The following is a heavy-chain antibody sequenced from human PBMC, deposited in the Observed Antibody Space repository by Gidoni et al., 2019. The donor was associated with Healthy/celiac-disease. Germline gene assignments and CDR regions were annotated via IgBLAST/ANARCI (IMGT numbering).Heavy chain of an antibody. D-gene: IGHD4-17*01. Sequence: GLEWIGEINHSGSTNYNPSLKSRVTISVDTSKNQFSLKLSSVTAADTAVYYCARAVTTALDYWGQGTLVTVSS. CDR3: ARAVTTALDY. V-gene: IGHV4-34*01. CDR2: INHSGST. J-gene: IGHJ4*02.